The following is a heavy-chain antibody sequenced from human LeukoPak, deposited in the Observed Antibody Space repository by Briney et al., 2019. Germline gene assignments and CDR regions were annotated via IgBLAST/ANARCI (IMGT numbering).Heavy chain of an antibody. Sequence: GGSLRLSCAASGFSFSSYWMNWVRQAPGKGLEWVANIKQDGSEKYYVDSVKGRFTVSRDNAKNSLYMQMNSLRAEDTAVYYCARPPDSLANAYDVWGQGTMVTVSS. CDR2: IKQDGSEK. CDR3: ARPPDSLANAYDV. D-gene: IGHD3-22*01. CDR1: GFSFSSYW. J-gene: IGHJ3*01. V-gene: IGHV3-7*01.